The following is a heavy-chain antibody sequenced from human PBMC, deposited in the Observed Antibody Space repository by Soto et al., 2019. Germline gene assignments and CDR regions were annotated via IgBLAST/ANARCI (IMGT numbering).Heavy chain of an antibody. V-gene: IGHV1-69*13. Sequence: SVKVSCKASGGTFSSYAISWVRQAPGQGLEWMGGIIPIFGTANYAQKFQGRVTITADESTSTAYMELSSLRSEDTAVYYRARKGGYYDSSGYYGYYYYGMDVWGQGTTVTVSS. CDR1: GGTFSSYA. D-gene: IGHD3-22*01. CDR3: ARKGGYYDSSGYYGYYYYGMDV. J-gene: IGHJ6*02. CDR2: IIPIFGTA.